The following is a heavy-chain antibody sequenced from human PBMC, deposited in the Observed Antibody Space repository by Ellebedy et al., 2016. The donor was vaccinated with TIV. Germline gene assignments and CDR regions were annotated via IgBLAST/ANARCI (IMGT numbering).Heavy chain of an antibody. Sequence: GESLKISCAASGFTFRKYALHWARQAPGKGLEWVSIVSYDGGDQNYAYSVKGRFTISRDNSENTIYLKITSLRAEDTAVYDCARLGESFGFDSWGQGALVTVSS. CDR1: GFTFRKYA. J-gene: IGHJ4*02. CDR3: ARLGESFGFDS. D-gene: IGHD1-26*01. V-gene: IGHV3-30*16. CDR2: VSYDGGDQ.